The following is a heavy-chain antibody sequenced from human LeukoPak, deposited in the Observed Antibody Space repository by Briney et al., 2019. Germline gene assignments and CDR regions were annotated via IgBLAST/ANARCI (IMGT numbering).Heavy chain of an antibody. J-gene: IGHJ4*02. CDR3: ARAALGFDY. Sequence: SETLSLTCAVYGGSFSGYYWSWIRQPPGKGLGWIGEINHSGSTNYNPSLKSRVTISVDTSKNQFSLKLSSVTAADTAVYYCARAALGFDYWGQGTLVTVSS. CDR2: INHSGST. V-gene: IGHV4-34*01. CDR1: GGSFSGYY.